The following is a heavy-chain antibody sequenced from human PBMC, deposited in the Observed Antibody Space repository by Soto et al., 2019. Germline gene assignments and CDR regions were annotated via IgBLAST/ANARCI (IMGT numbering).Heavy chain of an antibody. V-gene: IGHV3-48*02. J-gene: IGHJ5*02. Sequence: GSLRLSCAASGFTFSSYAMHWVRQAPGKGLEWVSYISSSSSTIYYADSVKGRFTISRDNAKNSLYLQMNSLRDEDTAVYYCAREAGTWHLPLNWFDPWGQGT. CDR2: ISSSSSTI. D-gene: IGHD6-19*01. CDR1: GFTFSSYA. CDR3: AREAGTWHLPLNWFDP.